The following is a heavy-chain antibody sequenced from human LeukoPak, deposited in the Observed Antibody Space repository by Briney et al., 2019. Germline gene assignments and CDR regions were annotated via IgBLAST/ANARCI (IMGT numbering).Heavy chain of an antibody. CDR3: AREYYYGSGVSDY. D-gene: IGHD3-10*01. CDR1: GFTFSSYS. V-gene: IGHV3-48*04. Sequence: GGSLRLSCAASGFTFSSYSMNWVRQAPGKGLEGVSYISSSSSTIYYADSVKGRFTISRDNAKNSLYLQMNSLRAEDTAVYYCAREYYYGSGVSDYWGQGTLVTVSS. CDR2: ISSSSSTI. J-gene: IGHJ4*02.